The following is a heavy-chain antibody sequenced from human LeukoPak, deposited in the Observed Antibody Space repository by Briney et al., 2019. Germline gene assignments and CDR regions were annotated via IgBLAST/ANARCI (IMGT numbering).Heavy chain of an antibody. CDR2: ISSSSSYI. V-gene: IGHV3-21*01. J-gene: IGHJ4*02. CDR3: ARDLRNLTGYYTDY. D-gene: IGHD3-9*01. CDR1: GFTFSSYS. Sequence: GGSLRLSCAASGFTFSSYSMNWVRQAPGKGLEWVSSISSSSSYIYYADSVKGRFTISRDNAKNSLYLQMNSLRAEDTAVYYCARDLRNLTGYYTDYWGQGTLVTVSS.